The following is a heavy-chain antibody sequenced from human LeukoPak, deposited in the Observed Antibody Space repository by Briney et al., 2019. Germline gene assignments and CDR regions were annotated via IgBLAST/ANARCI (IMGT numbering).Heavy chain of an antibody. Sequence: SVKVSCKASGGTFSSYAISWVRQAPGQGLEWMGGIIPIFGTANYAQKFQGRVMITADESTSTAYMELSSLRSEDTAVYYCARDGKAATDAFDIWGQGTMVTVSS. J-gene: IGHJ3*02. CDR3: ARDGKAATDAFDI. V-gene: IGHV1-69*13. D-gene: IGHD2-15*01. CDR2: IIPIFGTA. CDR1: GGTFSSYA.